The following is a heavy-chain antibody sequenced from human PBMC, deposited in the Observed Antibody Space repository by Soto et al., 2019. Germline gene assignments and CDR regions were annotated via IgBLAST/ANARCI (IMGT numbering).Heavy chain of an antibody. V-gene: IGHV3-33*01. CDR1: GFTFSSYG. J-gene: IGHJ5*02. Sequence: GGSLRLSCAASGFTFSSYGMHWVRQAPGKGLEWVAVIWYDGSNKYYADSVKGRFTISRDNSKNTLYLQMTSLRAEDAAMYYCGRTFRDGLLGLDPWGQGTLVTVSS. CDR3: GRTFRDGLLGLDP. D-gene: IGHD3-16*01. CDR2: IWYDGSNK.